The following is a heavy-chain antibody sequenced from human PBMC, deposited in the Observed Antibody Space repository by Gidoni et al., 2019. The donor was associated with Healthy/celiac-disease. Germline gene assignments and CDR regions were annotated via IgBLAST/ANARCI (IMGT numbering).Heavy chain of an antibody. J-gene: IGHJ6*02. V-gene: IGHV3-20*04. D-gene: IGHD3-22*01. CDR3: ARVLVLTAMPSQYYYDSSANYYYGMDV. Sequence: EVQLVESGGGVVRPGGSLRLSCAASGFTFDAYGMSWVRQAPGKGLEWVSGINWNCGSTGYADSVKGRFTISRDNAKNSLYLQMNSLRAEDTALYYCARVLVLTAMPSQYYYDSSANYYYGMDVWGQGTTVTVSS. CDR1: GFTFDAYG. CDR2: INWNCGST.